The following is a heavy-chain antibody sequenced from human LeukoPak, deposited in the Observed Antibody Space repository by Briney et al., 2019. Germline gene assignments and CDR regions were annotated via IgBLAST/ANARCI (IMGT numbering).Heavy chain of an antibody. CDR1: GFTFSSYG. Sequence: GGSLRLSCAASGFTFSSYGMHWVRQTPGKGLEWVALISFDGSIEYYVDSVKGRFTISRDNSKNTLFLQMNSLRPEDTAVYYCAKDSDIAVAGSDDALDVWGQGTMVTVSS. V-gene: IGHV3-30*18. CDR3: AKDSDIAVAGSDDALDV. D-gene: IGHD6-19*01. J-gene: IGHJ3*01. CDR2: ISFDGSIE.